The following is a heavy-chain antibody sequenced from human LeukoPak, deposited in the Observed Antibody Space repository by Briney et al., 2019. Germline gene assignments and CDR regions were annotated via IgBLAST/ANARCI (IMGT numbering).Heavy chain of an antibody. Sequence: SETLSLTCAVYGGSFSGYYWSWIRQPPGKGLEWIGEINHSGSTNYNPSLKSRVTISIDTSKNQFSLKMSSVAAADPAVYYCARGANPRYIGYGSGWMDVWGQGTTVTVSS. V-gene: IGHV4-34*01. J-gene: IGHJ6*02. CDR3: ARGANPRYIGYGSGWMDV. CDR1: GGSFSGYY. CDR2: INHSGST. D-gene: IGHD3-10*01.